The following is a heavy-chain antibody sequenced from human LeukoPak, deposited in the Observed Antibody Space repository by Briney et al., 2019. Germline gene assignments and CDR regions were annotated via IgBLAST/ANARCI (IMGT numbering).Heavy chain of an antibody. CDR1: DGSIRSYF. V-gene: IGHV4-59*08. Sequence: ASETLSLTCTVSDGSIRSYFWNWIRQPPGKGLEWIGYIYYTGTNNYNPSLKSRVTISVDTSKNQFSLTLSSVTAADTAVYYCARAGDYVWRSANWFDPWGQGTLVTVSS. CDR2: IYYTGTN. D-gene: IGHD4-17*01. CDR3: ARAGDYVWRSANWFDP. J-gene: IGHJ5*02.